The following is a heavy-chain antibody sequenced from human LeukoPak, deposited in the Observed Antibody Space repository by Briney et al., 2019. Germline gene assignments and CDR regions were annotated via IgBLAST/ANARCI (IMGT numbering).Heavy chain of an antibody. V-gene: IGHV3-53*01. Sequence: PGGSLRLSCAASGIAVSGNYMSWVRQTPGKGLEWVSLISTNTNTFYADSVRGRFTISRDTSKTTLLLQMNSLRDEDSAIYYCAIAQTWDGLFESWGQGTLVTVSS. J-gene: IGHJ4*02. D-gene: IGHD1-26*01. CDR1: GIAVSGNY. CDR3: AIAQTWDGLFES. CDR2: ISTNTNT.